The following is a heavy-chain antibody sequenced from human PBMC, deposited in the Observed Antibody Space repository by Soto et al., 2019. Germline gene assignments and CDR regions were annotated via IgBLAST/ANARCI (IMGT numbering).Heavy chain of an antibody. CDR2: IRPNNGNT. J-gene: IGHJ4*02. CDR1: GYTFSIYG. V-gene: IGHV1-18*01. CDR3: VRDLDGSGSYYTDY. D-gene: IGHD3-10*01. Sequence: GASVKVSCKASGYTFSIYGINWVRQAPGQGLEWMGWIRPNNGNTEYAQNLQGRVTMTTDTSTSTAYMELKSLRSDDTAVYYCVRDLDGSGSYYTDYWGPGTLVTVSS.